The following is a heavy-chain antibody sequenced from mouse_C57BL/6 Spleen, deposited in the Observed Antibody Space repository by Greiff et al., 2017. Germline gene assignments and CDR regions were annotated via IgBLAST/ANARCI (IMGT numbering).Heavy chain of an antibody. D-gene: IGHD2-4*01. V-gene: IGHV7-1*01. Sequence: EVQRVESGGGLVQSGRSLRLSCATSGFTFSDFYMEWVRQAPGKGLEWIAPSRNKANDYTTEYSASVKGRFIVSRDTYQSILSLQMNALRAEDTAIYYCARNARDYDYWYFDVWGTGTTVTVSS. CDR1: GFTFSDFY. J-gene: IGHJ1*03. CDR3: ARNARDYDYWYFDV. CDR2: SRNKANDYTT.